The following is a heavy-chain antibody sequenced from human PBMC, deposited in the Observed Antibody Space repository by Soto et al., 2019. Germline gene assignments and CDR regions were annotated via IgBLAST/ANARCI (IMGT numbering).Heavy chain of an antibody. Sequence: QVQLVQSGAEVKKPGASVKVSCKASGYTFTNYGISWGRQAPGQGLEWMGCISAYNGNTNYAQKLQGRVTMTTDTSTSPAYMELRSLRSDGTAVYYFARDPINFFRTLVRGVMGHWGQGTLVTGSS. J-gene: IGHJ4*02. CDR2: ISAYNGNT. CDR3: ARDPINFFRTLVRGVMGH. CDR1: GYTFTNYG. D-gene: IGHD3-10*01. V-gene: IGHV1-18*01.